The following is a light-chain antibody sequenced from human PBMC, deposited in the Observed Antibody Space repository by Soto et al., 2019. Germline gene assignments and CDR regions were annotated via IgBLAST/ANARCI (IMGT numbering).Light chain of an antibody. CDR1: QSVSSN. V-gene: IGKV3-15*01. CDR2: GAS. J-gene: IGKJ5*01. CDR3: QQSSDWPPIT. Sequence: EIVMTQSPATLSVSPGERATLSCRASQSVSSNLAWYQQKPGQAPRLLIYGASTRATGVPARFSGSGSGTEVTLTIDSLQSEDFAVYYCQQSSDWPPITFGQGTRLEIK.